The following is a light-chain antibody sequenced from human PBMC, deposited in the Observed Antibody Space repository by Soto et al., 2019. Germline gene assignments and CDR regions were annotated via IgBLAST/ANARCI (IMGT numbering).Light chain of an antibody. CDR3: IQGPRWLWR. Sequence: DVVLTQSPLSLPVALGQPASISCRSSQSLVFSDGNTYLNWFHQRPGQSPRRLIYKVSNRASGVPDRFGGSGSCTDFTLKISRVEAEDVGVYYCIQGPRWLWRFGQGTKVEIK. V-gene: IGKV2-30*01. CDR1: QSLVFSDGNTY. CDR2: KVS. J-gene: IGKJ1*01.